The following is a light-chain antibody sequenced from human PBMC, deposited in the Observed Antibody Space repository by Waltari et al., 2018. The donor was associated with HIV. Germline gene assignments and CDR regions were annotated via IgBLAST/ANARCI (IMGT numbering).Light chain of an antibody. J-gene: IGLJ1*01. CDR1: THEMPTFNF. CDR2: EVY. V-gene: IGLV2-23*02. Sequence: SALTQPASVSGSPGQSITLSCPGPTHEMPTFNFVSWYQQSPGRAPKLIIFEVYFRPSGVSDRFSGSKSGNTASLTISGLQAEDEADYYCCSYAGSNTYLFGTGTEVTVL. CDR3: CSYAGSNTYL.